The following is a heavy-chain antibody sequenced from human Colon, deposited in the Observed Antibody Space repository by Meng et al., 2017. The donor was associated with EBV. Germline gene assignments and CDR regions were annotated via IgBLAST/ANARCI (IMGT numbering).Heavy chain of an antibody. CDR2: IHPSGSI. D-gene: IGHD7-27*01. Sequence: QVQPQEWGAGLVKPSETLSLTGVVYGGSLSDYYCSWIRQSPGRGLEWIGEIHPSGSIFYNPSLQSRVTISVDTSKNQFSLNLNSVTAADTAVYFCSRGVDSYKLGNLWGRGTLVTVSS. J-gene: IGHJ2*01. CDR3: SRGVDSYKLGNL. CDR1: GGSLSDYY. V-gene: IGHV4-34*02.